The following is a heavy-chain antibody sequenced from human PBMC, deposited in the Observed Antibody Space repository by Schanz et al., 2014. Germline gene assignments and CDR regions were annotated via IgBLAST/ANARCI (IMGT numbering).Heavy chain of an antibody. CDR2: ISSTTDYT. D-gene: IGHD1-26*01. V-gene: IGHV3-11*06. CDR1: GFTFSDYY. CDR3: ARDGAGRAPDAFDI. Sequence: QVQLVESGGGLVKPGGSLRLSCAASGFTFSDYYINWVRQAPGKGLEWISYISSTTDYTQYADSVKGRFTISRDNAKNSLYLQMNSLRAEDTAVYYCARDGAGRAPDAFDIWGQGTMVTVSS. J-gene: IGHJ3*02.